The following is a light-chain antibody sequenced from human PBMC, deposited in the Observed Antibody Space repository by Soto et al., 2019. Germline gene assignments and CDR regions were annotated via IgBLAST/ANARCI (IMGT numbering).Light chain of an antibody. Sequence: DIVLTQSPDSLAVSLGERATINCKSGQSVLYSSNNKNYLAWYQQKPGQPPKLLIYWASTRESGVPDRFSGSGSGTDFTLTISSLQAEDVAVYYCLQYYSTPITFGQGTRLEIK. V-gene: IGKV4-1*01. CDR1: QSVLYSSNNKNY. CDR2: WAS. CDR3: LQYYSTPIT. J-gene: IGKJ5*01.